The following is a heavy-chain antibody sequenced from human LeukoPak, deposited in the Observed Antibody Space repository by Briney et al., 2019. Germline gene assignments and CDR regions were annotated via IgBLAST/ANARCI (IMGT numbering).Heavy chain of an antibody. D-gene: IGHD1-1*01. V-gene: IGHV5-51*01. CDR1: GYSFISYW. J-gene: IGHJ4*02. CDR2: IYPGDSDT. Sequence: GESLKISCKGSGYSFISYWIGWVRQMPGKGLEWMGIIYPGDSDTTYSPSFQGQVTISADKSINTAYLQWRSLKASDTAMYYCARSFAHVERYYFEYWGQGTLVSVSS. CDR3: ARSFAHVERYYFEY.